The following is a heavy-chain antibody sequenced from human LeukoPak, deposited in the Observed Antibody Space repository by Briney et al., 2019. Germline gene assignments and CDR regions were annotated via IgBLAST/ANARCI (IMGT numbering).Heavy chain of an antibody. V-gene: IGHV4-59*01. CDR1: GGSISGYY. Sequence: PSETLSLTCTVSGGSISGYYWSWIRQPPGKGLEWIGFIYYTGSTNYSPSLRSRVTISVDTSKKQSSLKLNSVIAADTAVYYCARRQGSHDVLDFWGQGTLVTVSS. J-gene: IGHJ4*02. CDR2: IYYTGST. D-gene: IGHD1-1*01. CDR3: ARRQGSHDVLDF.